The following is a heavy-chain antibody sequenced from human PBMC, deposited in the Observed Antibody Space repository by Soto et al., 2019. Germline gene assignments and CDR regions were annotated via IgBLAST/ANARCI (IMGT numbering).Heavy chain of an antibody. CDR3: ARDHDYGDYVPHPSYFDY. Sequence: WGSMRHSWAAAGGTCVSYGRRWVRQAQKKGREWVAVISYDGSNNYYADSVKGRFTISRDNSKNTLYLQMNSLRAEDTAVYYFARDHDYGDYVPHPSYFDYWGQGTLVTVSS. V-gene: IGHV3-30-3*01. CDR2: ISYDGSNN. J-gene: IGHJ4*02. CDR1: GGTCVSYG. D-gene: IGHD4-17*01.